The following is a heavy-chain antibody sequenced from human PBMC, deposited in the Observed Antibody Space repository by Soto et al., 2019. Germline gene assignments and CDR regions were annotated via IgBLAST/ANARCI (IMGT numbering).Heavy chain of an antibody. J-gene: IGHJ4*02. CDR1: GGSFSGYY. V-gene: IGHV4-34*01. CDR2: INHSGST. D-gene: IGHD2-15*01. CDR3: ARGRICSGGSCYSDFDY. Sequence: PSETLSLPCAVYGGSFSGYYWSWIRQPPGKGLEWIGEINHSGSTNYNPSLKSRVTISVDTSKNQFSLKLSSVTAADTAVYYCARGRICSGGSCYSDFDYWGQGTLVTVSS.